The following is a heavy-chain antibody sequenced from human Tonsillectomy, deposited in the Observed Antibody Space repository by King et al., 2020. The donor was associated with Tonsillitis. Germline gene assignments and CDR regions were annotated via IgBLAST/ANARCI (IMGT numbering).Heavy chain of an antibody. D-gene: IGHD3-9*01. Sequence: DVQLVESGGGLVQPGGSLRLSCVGSGFSFSNYWMNWVRQAPGKGLEWLANIQGDGSTTFHLDSVKGRFTFSSANAKGARYLQMNSLRVEDTAVYYCVRDLNPNVLTTYFDAFDMWGQGTMVTVSS. V-gene: IGHV3-7*01. CDR3: VRDLNPNVLTTYFDAFDM. CDR2: IQGDGSTT. CDR1: GFSFSNYW. J-gene: IGHJ3*02.